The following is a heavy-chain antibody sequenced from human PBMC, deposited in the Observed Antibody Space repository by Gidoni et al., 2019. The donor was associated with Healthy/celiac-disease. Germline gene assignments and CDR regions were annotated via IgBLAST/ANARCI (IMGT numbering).Heavy chain of an antibody. V-gene: IGHV3-30-3*01. D-gene: IGHD2-2*01. CDR1: GVTFSRSA. Sequence: QVQLVESGGGVVQPGRSLRPSCAASGVTFSRSAMQWVRQAPGKGLEWVAVISYDGSNKYYADSVKGRFTISRDNSKNTLYLQMNSLRAEDTAVYYCARAAVPSGTIMNYFDYWGQGTLVTVSS. CDR2: ISYDGSNK. J-gene: IGHJ4*02. CDR3: ARAAVPSGTIMNYFDY.